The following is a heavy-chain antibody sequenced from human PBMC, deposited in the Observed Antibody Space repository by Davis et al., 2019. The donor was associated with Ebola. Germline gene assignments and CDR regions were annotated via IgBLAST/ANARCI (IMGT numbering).Heavy chain of an antibody. CDR1: PYSLTVLA. V-gene: IGHV1-24*01. CDR3: ARDLGSGSEPFDY. J-gene: IGHJ4*02. Sequence: AASVKVSCKVSPYSLTVLALQWVRQAPGKGLEWMGGFDPEDGEIVYAQKFQGRVTMTTDTSTSTAYMELRSLRSDDTAVYYCARDLGSGSEPFDYWGRGTLVTVSS. CDR2: FDPEDGEI. D-gene: IGHD3-10*01.